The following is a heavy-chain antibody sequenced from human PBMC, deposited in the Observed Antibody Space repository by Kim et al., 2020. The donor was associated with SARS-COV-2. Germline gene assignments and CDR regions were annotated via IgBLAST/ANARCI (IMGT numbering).Heavy chain of an antibody. CDR1: GFTFSSYA. Sequence: GGSLRLSCAASGFTFSSYAMHWVRQAPGKGLEWVAVISYDGSNKYYADSVKGRFTISRDNSKNTLYLQMNSLRAEDTAVYYCARDGRSRGYYYGSGSYPFFNWFDPWGQGTLVTVSS. D-gene: IGHD3-10*01. J-gene: IGHJ5*02. CDR3: ARDGRSRGYYYGSGSYPFFNWFDP. V-gene: IGHV3-30*04. CDR2: ISYDGSNK.